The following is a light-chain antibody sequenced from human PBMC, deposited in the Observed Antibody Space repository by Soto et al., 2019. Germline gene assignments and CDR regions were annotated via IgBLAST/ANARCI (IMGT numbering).Light chain of an antibody. CDR2: ATS. CDR1: QSITNY. Sequence: EIVLTQSPATLSLSPGERATLSCRASQSITNYLGWYQQKPGQAPRLLIYATSNRATGIPVRFSGSGSGTDFTLTISSLEPEDFSVYYCQQRYNWPVTFGQGTRLEIK. J-gene: IGKJ5*01. CDR3: QQRYNWPVT. V-gene: IGKV3-11*01.